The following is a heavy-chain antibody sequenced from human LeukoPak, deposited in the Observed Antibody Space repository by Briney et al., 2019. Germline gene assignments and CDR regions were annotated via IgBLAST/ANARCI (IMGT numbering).Heavy chain of an antibody. D-gene: IGHD3-22*01. CDR2: ISGSGGST. CDR3: AKDGYYDSSGYYYLRPFDY. CDR1: GFTFSSYG. J-gene: IGHJ4*02. V-gene: IGHV3-23*01. Sequence: GGTLRLSCAASGFTFSSYGMSWVRQAPGKGLEWVSAISGSGGSTYYADSVKGRFTIPRDNSKNTLYLQMNSLRAEDTAVYYCAKDGYYDSSGYYYLRPFDYWGQGTLVTVSS.